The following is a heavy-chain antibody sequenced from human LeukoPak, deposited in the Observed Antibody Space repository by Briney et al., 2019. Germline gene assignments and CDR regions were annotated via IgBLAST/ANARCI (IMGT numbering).Heavy chain of an antibody. CDR3: ANPSGLLYSSGGDIFDY. V-gene: IGHV3-23*01. J-gene: IGHJ4*02. CDR1: GFTFSSYG. Sequence: GGSLRLSCAASGFTFSSYGMSWVRQAPGKGLEWVSAISGSGGSTYYADSVKGRFTISRDNTKNTLYLQMNSLRAEDTAVYYCANPSGLLYSSGGDIFDYWGQGTLVTVSS. CDR2: ISGSGGST. D-gene: IGHD6-19*01.